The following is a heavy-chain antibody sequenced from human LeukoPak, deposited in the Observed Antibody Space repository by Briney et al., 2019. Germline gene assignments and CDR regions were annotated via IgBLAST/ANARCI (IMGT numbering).Heavy chain of an antibody. Sequence: GGSLRLSCAASGFTVSSSYMSWVRQAPGKGLEWVSIIYSGGSTYYADYVKGRFTISRDNSKNTLYLQMNSLRAEDTAVYFCVRVGYSYGYGDWNHFDYWGQGTLVTVSS. V-gene: IGHV3-66*02. J-gene: IGHJ4*02. D-gene: IGHD5-18*01. CDR3: VRVGYSYGYGDWNHFDY. CDR1: GFTVSSSY. CDR2: IYSGGST.